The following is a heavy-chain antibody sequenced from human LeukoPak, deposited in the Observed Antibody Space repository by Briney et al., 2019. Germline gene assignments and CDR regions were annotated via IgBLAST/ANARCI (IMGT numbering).Heavy chain of an antibody. Sequence: PSQTLSLTCTVSGGSISSGSYYWSWIRQPAGKGLEWIGRIYTSGSTNYNPSLKSRVTISVDTSKNQFSLKLSSVTAADTAVYYCARIALGYCSGGSCFDAFDIWGQGTMVTVSS. CDR1: GGSISSGSYY. V-gene: IGHV4-61*02. J-gene: IGHJ3*02. CDR2: IYTSGST. D-gene: IGHD2-15*01. CDR3: ARIALGYCSGGSCFDAFDI.